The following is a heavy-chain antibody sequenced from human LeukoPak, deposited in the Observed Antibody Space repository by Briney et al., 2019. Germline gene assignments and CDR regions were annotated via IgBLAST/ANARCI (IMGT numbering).Heavy chain of an antibody. CDR2: IYYRGSA. CDR1: GGSISTYY. Sequence: PSETLSLTCTVSGGSISTYYWSWIRQPPGKGLEWIGYIYYRGSANYNPSLKSRVTISVDTSKNQFSLKLSSVTAADTAVYYCARDFERYFDLWGRGTLVTVSS. V-gene: IGHV4-59*01. J-gene: IGHJ2*01. D-gene: IGHD3-9*01. CDR3: ARDFERYFDL.